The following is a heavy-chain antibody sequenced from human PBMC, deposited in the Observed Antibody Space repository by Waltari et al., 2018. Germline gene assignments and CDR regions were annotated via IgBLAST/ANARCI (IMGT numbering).Heavy chain of an antibody. CDR2: INHSGST. J-gene: IGHJ2*01. CDR3: ASRGRDSSGWSYWYFDL. V-gene: IGHV4-34*01. D-gene: IGHD6-19*01. Sequence: QVQLQQWGAGLLKPSETLSLTCAVYGGSFSGYYWSWIRQPPGKGLEWIGEINHSGSTTSNPTLKSRVTISVSTSKNQFSLKLSSGTAADTAVYYCASRGRDSSGWSYWYFDLWGRGTLVTVSS. CDR1: GGSFSGYY.